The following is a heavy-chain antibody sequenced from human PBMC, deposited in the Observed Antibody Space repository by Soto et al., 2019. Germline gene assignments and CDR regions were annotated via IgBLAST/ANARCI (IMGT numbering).Heavy chain of an antibody. J-gene: IGHJ4*02. Sequence: QVQLQESGPGLVKPSETLSLTCTVSGGSFKSGSYSWSWIRQPPGKGLEWIGYVYHTGRTSYNPSLKRRVSISMDTSKKQFSLNLDSVTAADTAVYVCARDFAYFDSWGQGTLVTVAS. CDR2: VYHTGRT. CDR1: GGSFKSGSYS. V-gene: IGHV4-61*01. CDR3: ARDFAYFDS. D-gene: IGHD3-3*01.